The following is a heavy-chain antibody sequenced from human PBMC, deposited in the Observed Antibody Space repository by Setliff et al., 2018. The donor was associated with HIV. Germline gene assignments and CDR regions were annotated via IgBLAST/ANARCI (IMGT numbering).Heavy chain of an antibody. CDR3: ARSMGFKATTRLDF. V-gene: IGHV5-51*01. CDR2: VFPDDSDT. CDR1: GYSFTTLW. D-gene: IGHD3-10*01. Sequence: ESLKISCQASGYSFTTLWIAWVRQMPGKGLEWMGMVFPDDSDTRYSPSFQGQVSMSADKSINTAYLQWSSLKASDTAVYYCARSMGFKATTRLDFWGPGTLVTVSS. J-gene: IGHJ4*02.